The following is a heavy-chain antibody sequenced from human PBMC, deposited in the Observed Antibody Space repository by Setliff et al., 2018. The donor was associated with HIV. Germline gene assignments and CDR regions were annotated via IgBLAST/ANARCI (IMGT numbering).Heavy chain of an antibody. CDR1: GGSISSGSYY. Sequence: SETLSLTCTVSGGSISSGSYYWTWIRQPAGKGLEWIGHIYTSGTTDYNPSLKSRVTISLDTSKNQFSLKLSSVTAADTAVYYCARGGRSLAAQTWFDPWGQGTLVTVSS. CDR2: IYTSGTT. J-gene: IGHJ5*02. D-gene: IGHD6-6*01. V-gene: IGHV4-61*09. CDR3: ARGGRSLAAQTWFDP.